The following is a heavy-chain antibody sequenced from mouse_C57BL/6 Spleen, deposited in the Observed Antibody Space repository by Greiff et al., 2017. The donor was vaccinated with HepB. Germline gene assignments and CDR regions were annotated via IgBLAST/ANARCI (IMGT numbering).Heavy chain of an antibody. CDR3: ARRGQLRLRYAMDY. V-gene: IGHV1-76*01. CDR1: GYTFTDYY. CDR2: IYPGSGNT. Sequence: QVHVKQSGAELVRPGASVKLSCKASGYTFTDYYINWVKQRPGQGLEWIARIYPGSGNTYYNEKFKGKATLTAEKSSSTAYMQLSSLTSEDSAVYFCARRGQLRLRYAMDYWGQGTSVTVSS. J-gene: IGHJ4*01. D-gene: IGHD3-2*02.